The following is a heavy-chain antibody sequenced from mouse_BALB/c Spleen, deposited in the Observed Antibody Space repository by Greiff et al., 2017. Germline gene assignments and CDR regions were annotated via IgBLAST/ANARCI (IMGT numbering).Heavy chain of an antibody. CDR1: GFTFSRIG. J-gene: IGHJ4*01. D-gene: IGHD2-3*01. Sequence: EVMLVESGAGLVQPGGSRKLSCAASGFTFSRIGMHWVRQSPEQGLEWVAYISSGSSTINYADTVKGRFTITRDNPENTPFLQITSLRSEDTALYYCARSDGCWRHAAMDYWGQGTSVTVSS. CDR3: ARSDGCWRHAAMDY. CDR2: ISSGSSTI. V-gene: IGHV5-17*02.